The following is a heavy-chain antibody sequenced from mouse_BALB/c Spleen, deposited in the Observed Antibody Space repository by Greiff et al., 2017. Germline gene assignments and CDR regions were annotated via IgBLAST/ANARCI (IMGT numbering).Heavy chain of an antibody. Sequence: LVESGAELVGSGASVKLSCTASGFNIKDYYMHWVKQRPEQGLEWIGWIDPENGDTEYAPKFQGKATMTADTSSNTAYLQLSSLTSEDTAVYYCNAPITTGGFAYWGQGTLVTVSA. CDR3: NAPITTGGFAY. V-gene: IGHV14-4*02. CDR2: IDPENGDT. D-gene: IGHD1-1*01. CDR1: GFNIKDYY. J-gene: IGHJ3*01.